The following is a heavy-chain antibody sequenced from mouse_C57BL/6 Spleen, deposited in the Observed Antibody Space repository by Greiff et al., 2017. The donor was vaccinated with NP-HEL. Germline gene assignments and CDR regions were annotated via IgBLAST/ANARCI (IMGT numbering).Heavy chain of an antibody. Sequence: QVQLQQPGAELVKPGASVKMSCKASGYTFTSYWITWVKQRPGQGLEWIGDIYPGSGSTNYNEKFKSKATLTVNTSSSTAYMQLSSLTSEDSAVYYCARNSNYVDAMDYWGQGTSVTVSS. CDR2: IYPGSGST. J-gene: IGHJ4*01. CDR3: ARNSNYVDAMDY. CDR1: GYTFTSYW. V-gene: IGHV1-55*01. D-gene: IGHD2-5*01.